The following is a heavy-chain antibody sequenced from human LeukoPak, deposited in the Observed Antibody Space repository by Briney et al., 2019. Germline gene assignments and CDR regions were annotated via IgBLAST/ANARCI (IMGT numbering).Heavy chain of an antibody. Sequence: SETLSLTCTVSGGSISSYYWSWIRQPPGKGLEWIGSIYYSGSTNYNPSLKSRVTISVDTSKNQFSLKLSCVTAADTAVYYCARDSISWGFDPWGQGTLVTVSS. CDR2: IYYSGST. CDR3: ARDSISWGFDP. D-gene: IGHD3-16*01. J-gene: IGHJ5*02. CDR1: GGSISSYY. V-gene: IGHV4-59*01.